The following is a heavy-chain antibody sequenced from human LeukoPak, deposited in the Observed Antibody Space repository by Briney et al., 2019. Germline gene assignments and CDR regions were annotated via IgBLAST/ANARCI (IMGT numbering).Heavy chain of an antibody. D-gene: IGHD3-22*01. CDR1: GFTVSRNY. V-gene: IGHV3-53*01. CDR3: ASTTPDYYDSSGYFDY. J-gene: IGHJ4*02. CDR2: IYSGGST. Sequence: PGGSLRLSCAASGFTVSRNYMSWVRQAPGKGLEWISVIYSGGSTYYADSVKGRFTISRDNSKNTLYLQMNSLRAEDTAVYYCASTTPDYYDSSGYFDYWGQGTLVTVSS.